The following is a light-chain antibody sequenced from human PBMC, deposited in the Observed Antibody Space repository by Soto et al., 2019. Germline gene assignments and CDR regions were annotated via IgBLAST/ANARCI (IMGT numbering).Light chain of an antibody. CDR3: QQYGSSPS. V-gene: IGKV3-20*01. Sequence: IVLKQSPGTLSLSLGERATLSCRASQSVSSTYLAWYQHKPGQAPRLLIYGPSSRAAGIPDRFSGSGSGTDFTLTISRLEPEDFAVYYCQQYGSSPSFGGGTKVDI. J-gene: IGKJ4*01. CDR1: QSVSSTY. CDR2: GPS.